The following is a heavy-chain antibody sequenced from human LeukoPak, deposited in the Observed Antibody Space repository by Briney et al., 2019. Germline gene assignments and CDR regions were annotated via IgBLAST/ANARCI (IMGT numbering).Heavy chain of an antibody. Sequence: PSQTLSLTCTVSGVSISSGSYYWSWIRQPAGKGLEWIGRIYTSGSTNYNPSLKSRVTISVDTSKNQFSLKLSSVTAADTAVYYCARGSRWRFGEFSGFNWFDPWGQGTLVTVSS. CDR3: ARGSRWRFGEFSGFNWFDP. CDR1: GVSISSGSYY. J-gene: IGHJ5*02. D-gene: IGHD3-10*01. CDR2: IYTSGST. V-gene: IGHV4-61*02.